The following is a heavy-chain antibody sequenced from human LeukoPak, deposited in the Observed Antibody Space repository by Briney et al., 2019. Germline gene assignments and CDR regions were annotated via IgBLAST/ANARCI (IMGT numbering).Heavy chain of an antibody. CDR1: GYSFTSYW. CDR3: AREKTMVRGADAFDI. D-gene: IGHD3-10*01. CDR2: IYPGDSDT. V-gene: IGHV5-51*01. Sequence: GESLKISCKGSGYSFTSYWIGWVRQMPGKGLEWMGIIYPGDSDTRYSPSFQGQVTISADKSISTAYLQWSSLKASDTAMYYCAREKTMVRGADAFDIWGQGTMVTVSS. J-gene: IGHJ3*02.